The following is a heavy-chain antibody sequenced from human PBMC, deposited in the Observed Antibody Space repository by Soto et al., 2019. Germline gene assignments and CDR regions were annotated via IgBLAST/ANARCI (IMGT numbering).Heavy chain of an antibody. D-gene: IGHD3-9*01. CDR2: INPFDGSR. Sequence: ASVKVSCKASGYIFTSYYIHWVRQAPGQGLEWMGWINPFDGSRMFAQSFQGRVTMTRDTSTSTVYMEVSSLRSEDTAVYYCARLKTYDILNKSDYWGQGSLVTVSS. J-gene: IGHJ4*02. CDR3: ARLKTYDILNKSDY. V-gene: IGHV1-46*01. CDR1: GYIFTSYY.